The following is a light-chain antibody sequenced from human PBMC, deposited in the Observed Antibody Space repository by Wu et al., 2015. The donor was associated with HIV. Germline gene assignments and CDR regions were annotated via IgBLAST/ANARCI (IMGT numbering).Light chain of an antibody. CDR2: GAS. CDR3: QQYKDWPT. J-gene: IGKJ2*01. V-gene: IGKV3-15*01. Sequence: EIMMTQSPATLSVFPGERATFSCRASQSVRGNLAWYQHKPGQSPRLLIFGASTRATGVPARFSGSGSGTEFTLTISSVQSEDSAVYFCQQYKDWPTFGQGTRVEIK. CDR1: QSVRGN.